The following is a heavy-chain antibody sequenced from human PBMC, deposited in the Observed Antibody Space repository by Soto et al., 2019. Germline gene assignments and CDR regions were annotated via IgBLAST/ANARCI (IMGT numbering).Heavy chain of an antibody. CDR3: ARQNLGYCSGGSCVDAFDI. J-gene: IGHJ3*02. Sequence: QLQLQESGPGLVKPSETLSLTCTVSGGSISSSSYYWGWIRQPPGKGLEWIGSIYYSGSTYYNPSLKSRVTISVDTSKNQSSLKLSSVTAADTAVYYCARQNLGYCSGGSCVDAFDIWGQGTMVTVSS. V-gene: IGHV4-39*01. CDR2: IYYSGST. CDR1: GGSISSSSYY. D-gene: IGHD2-15*01.